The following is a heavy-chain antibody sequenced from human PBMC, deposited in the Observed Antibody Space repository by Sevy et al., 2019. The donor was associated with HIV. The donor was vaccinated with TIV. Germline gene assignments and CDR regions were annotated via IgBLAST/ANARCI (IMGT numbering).Heavy chain of an antibody. CDR3: AKGFCSGGSCPRDYYYYGMDV. D-gene: IGHD2-15*01. Sequence: GGSLRLSCAASEFTFSSYAMNWVRQAPGKGLEWVSSISVSGRSTYYADSVEGRFTISRDNSKNTLYLQMNSLRADDTAVHYCAKGFCSGGSCPRDYYYYGMDVWGQGTTVTVSS. CDR2: ISVSGRST. CDR1: EFTFSSYA. V-gene: IGHV3-23*01. J-gene: IGHJ6*02.